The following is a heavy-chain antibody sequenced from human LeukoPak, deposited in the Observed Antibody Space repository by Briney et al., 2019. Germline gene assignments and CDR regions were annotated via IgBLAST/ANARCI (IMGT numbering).Heavy chain of an antibody. Sequence: GGSLRLSCVVSGFAVTSNYMSWVRQAPGKGLEWVSVIYSGGTTNYADSVKGRFTVYRDNSKNTLYLQMNSLRAEDTAVYYCASKLTSGYWGQGTLVTVSS. V-gene: IGHV3-66*01. CDR3: ASKLTSGY. J-gene: IGHJ4*02. D-gene: IGHD4-17*01. CDR2: IYSGGTT. CDR1: GFAVTSNY.